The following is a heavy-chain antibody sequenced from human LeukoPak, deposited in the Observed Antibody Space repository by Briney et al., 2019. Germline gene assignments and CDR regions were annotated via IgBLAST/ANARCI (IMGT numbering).Heavy chain of an antibody. CDR3: ATDCGGDCYAVGD. J-gene: IGHJ4*02. Sequence: ASVKVSCTASGYTFTGYYMHWVRQAPGQGLEWMGWINPNSGGTNYAQKFQGRVTMTRDTSISTAYMELSRLRSDDTAVYYCATDCGGDCYAVGDWGQGTLVTVSS. CDR2: INPNSGGT. CDR1: GYTFTGYY. V-gene: IGHV1-2*02. D-gene: IGHD2-21*02.